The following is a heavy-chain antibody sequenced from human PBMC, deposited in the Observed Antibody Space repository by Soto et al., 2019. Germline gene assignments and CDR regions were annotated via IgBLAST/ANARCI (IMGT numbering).Heavy chain of an antibody. Sequence: QVQLQESGPGLVKPSETLSLTCTVSGGSISSYYWSWIRQPPGKGLEWIGYIYYSGSTNYNPSLKSRVTISVDTSKTQFSLKLSSVTAADTAVYYCARGDYDYGDYVDAFDIWGQGTMVTVSS. CDR3: ARGDYDYGDYVDAFDI. CDR2: IYYSGST. V-gene: IGHV4-59*01. D-gene: IGHD4-17*01. CDR1: GGSISSYY. J-gene: IGHJ3*02.